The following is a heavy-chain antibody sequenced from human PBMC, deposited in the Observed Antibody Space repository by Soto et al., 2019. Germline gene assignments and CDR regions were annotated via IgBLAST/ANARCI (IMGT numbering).Heavy chain of an antibody. J-gene: IGHJ6*02. CDR1: GCSISSYY. D-gene: IGHD5-18*01. Sequence: SEPLSLTCTVSGCSISSYYWTWFRQPPGKGLEWIGDIYYSGSTNYNPSLKSRVTISVDTSKNQYSLKLSSVTAADTAVYYCARVRSWSGRYGYRGSHYGMDVWGQGTTVTVSS. V-gene: IGHV4-59*12. CDR2: IYYSGST. CDR3: ARVRSWSGRYGYRGSHYGMDV.